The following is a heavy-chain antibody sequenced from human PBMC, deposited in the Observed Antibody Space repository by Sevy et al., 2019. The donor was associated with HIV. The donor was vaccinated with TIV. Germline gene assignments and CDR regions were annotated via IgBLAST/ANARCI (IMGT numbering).Heavy chain of an antibody. CDR3: ARDEAKGGYGGNSIISCDY. V-gene: IGHV3-7*01. D-gene: IGHD4-17*01. CDR2: IKQDGSEK. CDR1: GFTFSSYW. Sequence: GGSLRLSCAAPGFTFSSYWMSWVRQAPGKGLEWVANIKQDGSEKYYVDSVKGRFTISRDNAKNSLYLQMNSLRAEDTAVYYCARDEAKGGYGGNSIISCDYWGQGTLVTVSS. J-gene: IGHJ4*02.